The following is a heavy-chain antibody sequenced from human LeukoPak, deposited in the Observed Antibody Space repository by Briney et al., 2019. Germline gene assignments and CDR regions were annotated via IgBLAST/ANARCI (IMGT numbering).Heavy chain of an antibody. CDR2: IYSGGST. CDR3: AKDGLQFSEWLPPLGY. CDR1: GFTVSSNY. D-gene: IGHD3-3*01. Sequence: GGSLRLSCAASGFTVSSNYMSWVRQAPGKVLEWVSVIYSGGSTYYADSVKGRFTISRDNSKNTLYLQMNSLRAEDTAVYYCAKDGLQFSEWLPPLGYWGQGTLVTVSS. J-gene: IGHJ4*02. V-gene: IGHV3-66*01.